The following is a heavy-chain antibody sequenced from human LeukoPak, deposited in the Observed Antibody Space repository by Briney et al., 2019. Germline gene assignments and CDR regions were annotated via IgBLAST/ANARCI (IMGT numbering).Heavy chain of an antibody. V-gene: IGHV3-23*01. D-gene: IGHD3-22*01. CDR3: AIMHGYYDGSGYWVQ. Sequence: GGSLRLSCAASGFTFGSYAMSWVRQAPGKGLEWVSFISPSGDRTSNADSVEGRFTISRDNPWNTLYLQMNSLRDEDTAVYYCAIMHGYYDGSGYWVQWGQGTLVTVSS. CDR1: GFTFGSYA. CDR2: ISPSGDRT. J-gene: IGHJ4*02.